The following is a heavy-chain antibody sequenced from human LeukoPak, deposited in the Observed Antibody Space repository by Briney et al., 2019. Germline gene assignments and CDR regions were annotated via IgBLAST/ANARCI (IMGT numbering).Heavy chain of an antibody. V-gene: IGHV3-66*01. CDR3: ARIKWQLLTRYFDY. Sequence: GGSLRLSCAASGFTVSSNYMSWVRQAPGKGLEWVLIIYSGGSRYYADSVKGRFTISRDNSKNTLYLQMNSLRVEDTAIYYCARIKWQLLTRYFDYWGQGTLLTVSS. CDR2: IYSGGSR. D-gene: IGHD6-6*01. CDR1: GFTVSSNY. J-gene: IGHJ4*02.